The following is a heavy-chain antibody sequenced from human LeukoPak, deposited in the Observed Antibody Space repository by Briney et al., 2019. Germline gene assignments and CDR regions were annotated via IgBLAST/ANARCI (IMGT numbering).Heavy chain of an antibody. Sequence: SETLSLTCAVYGGSFSDYYWGWIRQPPGKGLEWIGEINPSGSTNYSPSLKSRVTISVDTSKNQFSLKLSSVAAADTAVYFCARVAYRYVINDWSRTGLGAYPTKYYYHMDVWDKGTTVAVSS. CDR1: GGSFSDYY. CDR3: ARVAYRYVINDWSRTGLGAYPTKYYYHMDV. CDR2: INPSGST. V-gene: IGHV4-34*01. D-gene: IGHD5-18*01. J-gene: IGHJ6*03.